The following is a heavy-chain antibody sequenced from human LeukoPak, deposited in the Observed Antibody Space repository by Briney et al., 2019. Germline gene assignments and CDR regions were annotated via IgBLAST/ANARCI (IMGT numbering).Heavy chain of an antibody. D-gene: IGHD1-14*01. CDR1: GGSISSYY. Sequence: SETLSLTCTVSGGSISSYYWSWIRQPAGKGLEWIGYIYYSGSTNYNPSLKSRVTISVDTSKNQFSLKLSSVTAADTAVYYCARKKGSRTYFDYWGQGTLVTVSS. V-gene: IGHV4-59*08. J-gene: IGHJ4*02. CDR2: IYYSGST. CDR3: ARKKGSRTYFDY.